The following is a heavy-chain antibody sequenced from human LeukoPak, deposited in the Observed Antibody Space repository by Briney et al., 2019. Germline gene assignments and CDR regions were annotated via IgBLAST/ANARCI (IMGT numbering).Heavy chain of an antibody. V-gene: IGHV4-38-2*01. Sequence: SETLSLTCAVSGSSIRSDYYWGWIRQPPGKGLEWIGSFYHSGSTHYSPSLKSRVNISVDTSKNQFSLNLRSVIAADTAVYYCARHLLYSSGWSPGYWGQGTPVIVSS. CDR2: FYHSGST. CDR1: GSSIRSDYY. CDR3: ARHLLYSSGWSPGY. D-gene: IGHD6-19*01. J-gene: IGHJ4*02.